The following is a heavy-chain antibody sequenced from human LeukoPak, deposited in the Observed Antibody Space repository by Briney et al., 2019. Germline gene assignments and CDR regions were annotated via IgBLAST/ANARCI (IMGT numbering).Heavy chain of an antibody. V-gene: IGHV3-7*01. Sequence: GGSLRLSCAASGFTFSSFWLSWVRQPPGKGLEWVAHIKRDGSEKYYVGSVEGRFTISRDNAKNSLYLQMNSLRAEGTAVYYCTRFGVPVSSGTSFEHWGQGTLVTVSS. CDR1: GFTFSSFW. J-gene: IGHJ1*01. CDR3: TRFGVPVSSGTSFEH. D-gene: IGHD3-22*01. CDR2: IKRDGSEK.